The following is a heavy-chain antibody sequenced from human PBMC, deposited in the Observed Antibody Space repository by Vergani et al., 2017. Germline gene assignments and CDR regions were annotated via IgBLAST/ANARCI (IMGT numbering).Heavy chain of an antibody. D-gene: IGHD3-22*01. CDR1: GFTFRIYG. Sequence: QVQLVESGGGVVQPGGSLRLSCTASGFTFRIYGMHWVRQAPGKGLEWVAFIRYDGTKRFYGDSVKGRFTISRDNSQTTVFLQMNSLRADDSAVYYCTKAGQYDSGNCHDSWGQGALVTVAS. J-gene: IGHJ1*01. V-gene: IGHV3-30*02. CDR3: TKAGQYDSGNCHDS. CDR2: IRYDGTKR.